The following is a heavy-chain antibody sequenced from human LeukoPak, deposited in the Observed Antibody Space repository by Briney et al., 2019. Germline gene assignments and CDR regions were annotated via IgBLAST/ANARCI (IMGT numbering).Heavy chain of an antibody. Sequence: QPGGSLRLSCAASGFTFSSYAMSWVRQAPGKGLEWVSAISGSGGSTYYADSVKGRFTISRDNSKNTLYLQMNSLRAEDTAVYYCAKSSRVYCSSTSCYGDYWGQGNLVTVSS. CDR2: ISGSGGST. CDR1: GFTFSSYA. D-gene: IGHD2-2*01. CDR3: AKSSRVYCSSTSCYGDY. V-gene: IGHV3-23*01. J-gene: IGHJ4*02.